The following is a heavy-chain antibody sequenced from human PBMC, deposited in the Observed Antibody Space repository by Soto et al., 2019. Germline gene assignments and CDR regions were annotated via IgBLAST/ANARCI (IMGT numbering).Heavy chain of an antibody. CDR2: IGTAGDT. CDR3: ARVGPSTGWTNFDY. CDR1: GFTFSSYD. J-gene: IGHJ4*02. V-gene: IGHV3-13*01. D-gene: IGHD2-2*01. Sequence: GGSLRLSCAASGFTFSSYDMHWVRQATGKGLEWVSAIGTAGDTYYPGSVKGRFTISRENAKNSLYLQMNSLRAEDTAVYYCARVGPSTGWTNFDYWGQGTLVTVSS.